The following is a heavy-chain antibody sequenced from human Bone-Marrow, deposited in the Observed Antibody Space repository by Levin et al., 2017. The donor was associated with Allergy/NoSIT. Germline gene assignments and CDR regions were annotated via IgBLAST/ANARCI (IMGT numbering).Heavy chain of an antibody. V-gene: IGHV3-7*05. CDR2: IRQDGSEK. J-gene: IGHJ5*01. CDR3: ATATDSGYPLNWFDS. D-gene: IGHD5-12*01. CDR1: GFNFNNYW. Sequence: GGSLRLSCAGSGFNFNNYWMSWVRQAPGKGLEWVANIRQDGSEKYYLDSVKGRFTISRDNAKKSLYLQMTFLSAEDTAMYYCATATDSGYPLNWFDSWGQGTLVTVSS.